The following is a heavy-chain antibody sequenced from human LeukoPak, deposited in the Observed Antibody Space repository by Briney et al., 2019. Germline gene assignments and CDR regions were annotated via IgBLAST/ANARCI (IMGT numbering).Heavy chain of an antibody. CDR3: AKDRSFITMVRGSGFDP. V-gene: IGHV3-30*02. CDR1: GFTFSSYS. Sequence: PGGSLRLSCAASGFTFSSYSMNWVRQAPGKGLEWVAFIRYDGSNKYYADSVKGRFTISRDNSKNTLYLQMNSLRAEDTAVYYCAKDRSFITMVRGSGFDPWGQGTLVTVSS. D-gene: IGHD3-10*01. J-gene: IGHJ5*02. CDR2: IRYDGSNK.